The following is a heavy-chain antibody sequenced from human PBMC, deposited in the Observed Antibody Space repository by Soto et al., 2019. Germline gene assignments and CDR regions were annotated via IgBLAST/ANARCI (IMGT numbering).Heavy chain of an antibody. D-gene: IGHD3-22*01. J-gene: IGHJ4*02. CDR2: INPHSGGT. V-gene: IGHV1-2*02. CDR3: ATTYPMIVVVITVY. CDR1: GYTFTGYY. Sequence: QVQLVQSGAEVKKPGASVKVSCKASGYTFTGYYMHWVRQAPGHGLEWRGWINPHSGGTNYAQLFQGMVHMTSDTSSSTAYMELSRRRSDDTAVYYCATTYPMIVVVITVYWGQGTLVTVSS.